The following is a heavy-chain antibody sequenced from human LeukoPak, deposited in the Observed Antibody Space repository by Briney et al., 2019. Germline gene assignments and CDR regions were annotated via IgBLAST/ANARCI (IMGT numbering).Heavy chain of an antibody. CDR3: ASGGHCGGDCYTFDY. CDR2: INHSGST. Sequence: SETLSLTCAVYGGSFSGYYWSWIRQPPGKGLEWIGEINHSGSTNYNPSPKGRVTISVDTSKNQFSLKLSSVTAADTAVYYCASGGHCGGDCYTFDYWGQGTLVTVSS. J-gene: IGHJ4*02. D-gene: IGHD2-21*02. V-gene: IGHV4-34*01. CDR1: GGSFSGYY.